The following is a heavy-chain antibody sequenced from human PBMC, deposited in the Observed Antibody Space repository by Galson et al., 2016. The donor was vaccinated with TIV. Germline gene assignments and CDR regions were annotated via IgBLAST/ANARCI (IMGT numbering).Heavy chain of an antibody. V-gene: IGHV4-4*07. J-gene: IGHJ4*02. Sequence: ETLSLTCTVSGASISSYYWSWFRQPAGKGLEWIGRIDTAGGTNYNPSLKSRVTVLVDTSKNQFSLKLMSVTAADTALYYCARCGQWSTYYFDHWGQGTLVTVSS. CDR3: ARCGQWSTYYFDH. CDR1: GASISSYY. CDR2: IDTAGGT. D-gene: IGHD2-15*01.